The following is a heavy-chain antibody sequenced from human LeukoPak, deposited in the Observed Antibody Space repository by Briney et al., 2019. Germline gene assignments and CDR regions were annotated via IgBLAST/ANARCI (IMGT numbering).Heavy chain of an antibody. D-gene: IGHD6-19*01. J-gene: IGHJ4*02. Sequence: AAVKVSCKASGYTFTSYYMHWVRQAPGQGLEWMGIINPSGGSTSYAQKFQGRVTMTRDTSTSTVYMELSSLRSEDTAVYYCARDSSGWHPFDYWGQGTLVTVSS. CDR2: INPSGGST. CDR3: ARDSSGWHPFDY. V-gene: IGHV1-46*01. CDR1: GYTFTSYY.